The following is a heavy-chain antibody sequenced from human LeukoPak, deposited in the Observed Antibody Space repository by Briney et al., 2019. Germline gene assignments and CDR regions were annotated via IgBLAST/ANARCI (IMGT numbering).Heavy chain of an antibody. Sequence: GGSLRLSCAASGFTVSSNYMSWVRQAPGKGLEWVSVIYSGGSTYYADSVKGRFTISRDNAKNSLYLQMNSLRAEDTAVYYCARHVRWVVVVPAARPYYYMDVWGKGTTVTVSS. CDR1: GFTVSSNY. D-gene: IGHD2-2*01. CDR3: ARHVRWVVVVPAARPYYYMDV. V-gene: IGHV3-66*04. CDR2: IYSGGST. J-gene: IGHJ6*03.